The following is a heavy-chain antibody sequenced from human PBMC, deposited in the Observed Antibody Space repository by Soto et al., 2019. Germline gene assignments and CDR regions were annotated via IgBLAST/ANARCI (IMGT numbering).Heavy chain of an antibody. V-gene: IGHV3-23*01. CDR2: ISGSGDST. J-gene: IGHJ4*02. D-gene: IGHD6-19*01. CDR3: AKEKAVAGPVDY. Sequence: TGGSLRLSCTASGFTFSSYAMSWVRQAPGKGLEWVSGISGSGDSTYYADSVKGRFTISRDNSKNTLYLQMNSLRAEDTAVYYCAKEKAVAGPVDYWGQGTLVTVSS. CDR1: GFTFSSYA.